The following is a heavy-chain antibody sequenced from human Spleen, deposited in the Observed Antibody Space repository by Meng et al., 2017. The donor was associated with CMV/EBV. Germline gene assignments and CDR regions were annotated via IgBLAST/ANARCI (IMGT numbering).Heavy chain of an antibody. J-gene: IGHJ5*02. CDR1: GASVSSGSYY. D-gene: IGHD4-11*01. CDR2: IYYTGIT. Sequence: SETLSLTCTVSGASVSSGSYYWSWIRQPPGKGLEWIGYIYYTGITNYSPSLKSRVTMSLDTSKNEVSLRLTSVTAADTAVYYCATLTTYSWFDPWGQGTLVTV. CDR3: ATLTTYSWFDP. V-gene: IGHV4-61*01.